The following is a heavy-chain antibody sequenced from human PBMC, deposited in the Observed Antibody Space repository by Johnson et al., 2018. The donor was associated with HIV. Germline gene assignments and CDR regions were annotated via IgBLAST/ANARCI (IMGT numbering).Heavy chain of an antibody. CDR3: ATFGYTSGWIVTDDAFDV. D-gene: IGHD6-19*01. CDR1: AFTFSNYA. V-gene: IGHV3-30-3*01. CDR2: ISYDGSSK. J-gene: IGHJ3*01. Sequence: CAASAFTFSNYAMHWVRQAPGKGLEWVAVISYDGSSKYYAESLKGRISISRDNSMNTLYLQMNSLRAEDTAVYYCATFGYTSGWIVTDDAFDVWGHGTLVTVSS.